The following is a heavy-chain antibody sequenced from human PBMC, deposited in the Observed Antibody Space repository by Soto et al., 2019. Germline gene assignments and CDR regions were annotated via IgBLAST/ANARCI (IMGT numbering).Heavy chain of an antibody. CDR3: ARGPRYYDILTGYYNSAFDI. CDR1: GGSFSGYY. Sequence: SETLSLTCAVYGGSFSGYYWSWIRQPPGKGLEWIGEINHSGSTNYNPSLKSRVTISVDTSKNQFSLKLSSVTAADTAVYYCARGPRYYDILTGYYNSAFDIWGQGTMVTVSS. V-gene: IGHV4-34*01. CDR2: INHSGST. D-gene: IGHD3-9*01. J-gene: IGHJ3*02.